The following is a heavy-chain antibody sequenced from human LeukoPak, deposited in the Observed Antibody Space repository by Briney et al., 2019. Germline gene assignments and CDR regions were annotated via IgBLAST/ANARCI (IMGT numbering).Heavy chain of an antibody. D-gene: IGHD5-18*01. CDR3: TTDKDTPMVNY. J-gene: IGHJ4*02. Sequence: GGSLRLSCAASGFTFTNAWLNWVRQAPGKGLEWVGRIKSTTDGATTDYAAPVKGRFTISRDDSKSTLYLQMNSLKTEDTAVYYCTTDKDTPMVNYWGQGTLVTVSS. CDR2: IKSTTDGATT. V-gene: IGHV3-15*01. CDR1: GFTFTNAW.